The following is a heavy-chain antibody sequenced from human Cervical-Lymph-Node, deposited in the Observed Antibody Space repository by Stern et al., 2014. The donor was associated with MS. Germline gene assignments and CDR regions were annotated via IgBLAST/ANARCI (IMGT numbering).Heavy chain of an antibody. Sequence: QLVQSGAEVKKPGSSVRVSCKATGYTFSSSTITWVRQAPGPGPEWMGEINPIFATPNYAQKFQGRVTITADKSTNTAYIELSRLTYADTAVYFCARNGDADGYTYGFFDSWGQGTLVTVSS. CDR3: ARNGDADGYTYGFFDS. D-gene: IGHD5-18*01. J-gene: IGHJ5*01. V-gene: IGHV1-69*06. CDR2: INPIFATP. CDR1: GYTFSSST.